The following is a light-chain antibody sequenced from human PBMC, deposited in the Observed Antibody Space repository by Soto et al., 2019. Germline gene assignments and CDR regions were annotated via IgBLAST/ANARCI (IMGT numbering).Light chain of an antibody. CDR3: GAWDDSLNPPV. Sequence: QSVLTQPPSASGTPGQRVTISCSGTSSNIGSNTLNWYQQLPGTAPKLLIYSNNHRPSGVPDRFSGSKYGTSASLAISWVLSEDEADYYCGAWDDSLNPPVFGGGTKLTVL. CDR1: SSNIGSNT. CDR2: SNN. V-gene: IGLV1-44*01. J-gene: IGLJ2*01.